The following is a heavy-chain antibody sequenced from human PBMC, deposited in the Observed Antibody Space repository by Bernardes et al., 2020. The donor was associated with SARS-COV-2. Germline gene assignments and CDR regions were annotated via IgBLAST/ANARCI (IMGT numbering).Heavy chain of an antibody. J-gene: IGHJ6*02. CDR2: ITPKSGDT. Sequence: ASVKVSCKTSGYTFTAFYIHWLRQAPGQRLEWMGWITPKSGDTAYAQKFQGRVTMTRDTSSSTVYMELSWLRVDDTAIYYCASRHSSFAFYGLDVWGQGNPGHRLL. V-gene: IGHV1-2*02. CDR1: GYTFTAFY. D-gene: IGHD6-19*01. CDR3: ASRHSSFAFYGLDV.